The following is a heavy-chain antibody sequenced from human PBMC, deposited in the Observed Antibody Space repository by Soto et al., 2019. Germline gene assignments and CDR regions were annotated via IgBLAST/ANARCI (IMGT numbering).Heavy chain of an antibody. CDR1: GFTFSSYG. CDR3: AKEWITTVSGVVKTALHY. CDR2: ISKDGSYE. J-gene: IGHJ4*02. Sequence: QVQLVESGAGVVQPGRSLRLSCAASGFTFSSYGMHWVRQAPGKGLEWVAVISKDGSYEYYGVYVKDRFTITRDNSNNTLYLQMNSLRTEDTAVYSCAKEWITTVSGVVKTALHYWGQGTLVTVSS. D-gene: IGHD3-3*01. V-gene: IGHV3-30*18.